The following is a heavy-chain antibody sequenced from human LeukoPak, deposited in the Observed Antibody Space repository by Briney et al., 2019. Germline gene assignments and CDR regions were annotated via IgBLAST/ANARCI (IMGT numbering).Heavy chain of an antibody. CDR3: ASVYYDFWSGYYLGPHGWFDP. Sequence: SETLSLTCTVSGYSISSGYYWGWIRQPPGKGLEWIGSFYHSGSTYYNPSLKSRVTISVDTSKNQFSLKLSSVTAADTAVYYCASVYYDFWSGYYLGPHGWFDPWGQGTLVTVSS. D-gene: IGHD3-3*01. J-gene: IGHJ5*02. V-gene: IGHV4-38-2*02. CDR1: GYSISSGYY. CDR2: FYHSGST.